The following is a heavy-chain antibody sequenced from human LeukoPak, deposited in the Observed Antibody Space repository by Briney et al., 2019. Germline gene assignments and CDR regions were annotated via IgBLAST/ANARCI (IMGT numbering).Heavy chain of an antibody. V-gene: IGHV1-8*01. CDR1: GYTFTNYD. Sequence: GASVKVSCKASGYTFTNYDINWVRQASGQGLKWMGWTNPISGNTGSAQKFQGRVTLTRNTSISTAYLELSTLRSEDTAVYYCARVGPAAIVDSWGQGTLITVSS. D-gene: IGHD2-2*01. J-gene: IGHJ4*02. CDR3: ARVGPAAIVDS. CDR2: TNPISGNT.